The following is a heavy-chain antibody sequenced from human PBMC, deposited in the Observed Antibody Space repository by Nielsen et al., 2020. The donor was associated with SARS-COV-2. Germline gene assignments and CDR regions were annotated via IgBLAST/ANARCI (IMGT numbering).Heavy chain of an antibody. CDR2: FDPEGGET. V-gene: IGHV1-24*01. J-gene: IGHJ5*02. CDR1: GYTLTELS. Sequence: ASVKVSCKVSGYTLTELSMHWVRQAPGKGLEWMGGFDPEGGETIYAQKFQGRVTMTGDTSTDTAYMELSSLRSEDTAVYYCATAPGIAAATTGWFDPWGQGTLVTVSS. D-gene: IGHD6-13*01. CDR3: ATAPGIAAATTGWFDP.